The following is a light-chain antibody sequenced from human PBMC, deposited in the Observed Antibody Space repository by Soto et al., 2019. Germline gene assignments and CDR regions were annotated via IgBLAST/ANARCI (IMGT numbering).Light chain of an antibody. CDR1: QSISSY. J-gene: IGKJ1*01. CDR2: AAS. CDR3: QLSYSPPRT. Sequence: DIQMTQSPSSLSASVGDRVTITCRASQSISSYLNWYQQKPGKAPNLLIYAASSLRSGVPSRFSGSGSGTDFTLTITNLQPEDFATYYCQLSYSPPRTFGQGTKVEIK. V-gene: IGKV1-39*01.